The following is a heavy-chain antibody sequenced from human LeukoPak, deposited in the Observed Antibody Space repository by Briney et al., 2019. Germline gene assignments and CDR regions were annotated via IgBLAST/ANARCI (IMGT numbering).Heavy chain of an antibody. CDR2: IWYDGSNK. J-gene: IGHJ4*02. CDR1: GFTFSSYG. D-gene: IGHD6-6*01. Sequence: GGSLRLSCAASGFTFSSYGMNWVRQAPGKGLEWVAVIWYDGSNKYYADSVKGRFTISRDNSKNTLYLQMNSLRAEDTAVYYCARDHSSSPFDYWGQGTPVTVSS. V-gene: IGHV3-33*01. CDR3: ARDHSSSPFDY.